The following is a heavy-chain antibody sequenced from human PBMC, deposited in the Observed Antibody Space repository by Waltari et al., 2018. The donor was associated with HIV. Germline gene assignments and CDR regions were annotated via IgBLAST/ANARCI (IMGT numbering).Heavy chain of an antibody. CDR3: ARGGFYGSGSKVN. CDR2: IKQDGSEK. D-gene: IGHD3-10*01. CDR1: GFTFSSYW. J-gene: IGHJ4*02. V-gene: IGHV3-7*04. Sequence: EVQLVESGGGLVQPGGSLRLSCAASGFTFSSYWMSWVRQAPGKGLEGEANIKQDGSEKYYVCVLNGRVTISRYNAVNALYLQMNSLIAEDSAVYYCARGGFYGSGSKVNWGQGTLVTVSS.